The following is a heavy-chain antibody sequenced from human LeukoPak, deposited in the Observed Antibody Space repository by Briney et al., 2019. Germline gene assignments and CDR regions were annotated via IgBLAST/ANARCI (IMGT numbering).Heavy chain of an antibody. CDR2: IYSGRST. CDR3: ARSFLQLWDEFYFDY. D-gene: IGHD5-18*01. V-gene: IGHV3-53*04. Sequence: APSGLNQSSNYMLWVGPPTGKGGVWVSVIYSGRSTYYPDSVKGRFTISRHNSKNTLYLQMNSLRAEDTAVYYCARSFLQLWDEFYFDYWGQGTLVTVSS. J-gene: IGHJ4*02. CDR1: GLNQSSNY.